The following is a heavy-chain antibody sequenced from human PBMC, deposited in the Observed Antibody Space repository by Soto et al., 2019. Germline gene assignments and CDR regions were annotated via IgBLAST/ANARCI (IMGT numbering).Heavy chain of an antibody. D-gene: IGHD3-9*01. V-gene: IGHV1-8*01. CDR2: LNPDSGDT. Sequence: ASVKVSCKASGYTFSSYHINWVRQATGQGLEWMGWLNPDSGDTGYSQKFRGRVTMTRNTSISTAYMEVSSLRFEDTAVYYCATGAPGISTGWTYVGPFDPWGQGTPVTVSS. CDR1: GYTFSSYH. CDR3: ATGAPGISTGWTYVGPFDP. J-gene: IGHJ5*02.